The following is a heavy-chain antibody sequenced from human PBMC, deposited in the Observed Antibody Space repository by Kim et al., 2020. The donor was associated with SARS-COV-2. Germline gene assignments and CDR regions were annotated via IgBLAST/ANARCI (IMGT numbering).Heavy chain of an antibody. CDR3: ARVSDYSSGWYDDD. V-gene: IGHV4-38-2*02. CDR2: IYHSGST. CDR1: GYSISSGYY. J-gene: IGHJ4*02. Sequence: SETLSLTCTVSGYSISSGYYWGWIRQPPGKGLEWIGSIYHSGSTYYNPSLKSRVTISVDTSKNQFSLKLSSVTAADTAVYYCARVSDYSSGWYDDDWGQGTLVTVPS. D-gene: IGHD6-19*01.